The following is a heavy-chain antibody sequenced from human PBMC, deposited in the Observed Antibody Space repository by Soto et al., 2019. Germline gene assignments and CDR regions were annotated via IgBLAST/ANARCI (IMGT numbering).Heavy chain of an antibody. CDR3: ARDYITHPNYHCAY. Sequence: QVHLQESGPGLVKPSETLFLLCTVSGVSVSSRGFYWSWLRQAPERGLEWIGYLAYSGTTNYNPSLKSRVTISVDTSNNQSSLRLSSVTAADTAVYFCARDYITHPNYHCAYWGQGTRVTLSS. J-gene: IGHJ4*02. V-gene: IGHV4-61*08. CDR2: LAYSGTT. CDR1: GVSVSSRGFY. D-gene: IGHD1-20*01.